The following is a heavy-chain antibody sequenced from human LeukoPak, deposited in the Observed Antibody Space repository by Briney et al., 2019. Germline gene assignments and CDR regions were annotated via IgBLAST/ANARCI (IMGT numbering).Heavy chain of an antibody. CDR3: ARESLRTGSGSYYESDDAFDI. Sequence: ASVKVSCKASGGTFSSYAISWVRQAPGQGLEWMGIINPSGGSTSYAQKFQGRVTMTRDTSTSTVYMELSSLRSEDTAVYYCARESLRTGSGSYYESDDAFDIRGQGTMVTVSS. J-gene: IGHJ3*02. V-gene: IGHV1-46*01. CDR2: INPSGGST. CDR1: GGTFSSYA. D-gene: IGHD1-26*01.